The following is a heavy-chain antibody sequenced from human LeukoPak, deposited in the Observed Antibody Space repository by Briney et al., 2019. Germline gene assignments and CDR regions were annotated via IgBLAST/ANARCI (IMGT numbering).Heavy chain of an antibody. J-gene: IGHJ4*02. D-gene: IGHD5-18*01. CDR3: ARVDTVMAYYFDL. CDR1: GFTVSTNC. Sequence: GGSPRLSCAASGFTVSTNCMTWVRQAPGKGLEWVSTIYSGGTTYYAASVMGRFTISRHNSRNTLYLQMNSLRAEDTAVYYCARVDTVMAYYFDLWGQGNLVTVSS. V-gene: IGHV3-53*04. CDR2: IYSGGTT.